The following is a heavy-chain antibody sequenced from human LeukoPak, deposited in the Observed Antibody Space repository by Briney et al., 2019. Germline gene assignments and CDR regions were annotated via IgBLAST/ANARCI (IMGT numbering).Heavy chain of an antibody. Sequence: SETLSLTCTVSGGSIRIYYWSWIRQPPGKGLEWIGYIYYSGSTNYNPSLKSRVTISVDTSKNQFSLKLSSVTAADTAVYHCARGEMIPDYWGQGTLVTVSS. V-gene: IGHV4-59*01. CDR2: IYYSGST. CDR3: ARGEMIPDY. D-gene: IGHD3-16*01. J-gene: IGHJ4*02. CDR1: GGSIRIYY.